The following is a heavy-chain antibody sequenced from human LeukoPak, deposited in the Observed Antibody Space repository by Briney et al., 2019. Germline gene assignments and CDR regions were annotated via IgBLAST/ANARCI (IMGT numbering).Heavy chain of an antibody. D-gene: IGHD6-13*01. CDR2: IIPIFGTA. J-gene: IGHJ4*02. CDR1: GGTFSSYA. Sequence: SSVKVSCKASGGTFSSYAITWVRQAPGQGLEWMGRIIPIFGTANYAQKFQGRVTITTDESTSTAYMELSTLRSDDTAVYYCARERPPGDSSNWFLEGYFDIWGQGTLVTVSS. V-gene: IGHV1-69*05. CDR3: ARERPPGDSSNWFLEGYFDI.